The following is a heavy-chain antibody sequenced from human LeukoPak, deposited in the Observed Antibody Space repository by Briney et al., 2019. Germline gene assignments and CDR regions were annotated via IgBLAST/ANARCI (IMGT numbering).Heavy chain of an antibody. V-gene: IGHV4-59*01. D-gene: IGHD1-26*01. CDR3: ARTFSGNYYYYGMDV. CDR2: IYYSGST. J-gene: IGHJ6*02. Sequence: SETLSLTCTVSGGSISDYYWSWIRQPPGKGLEWIGYIYYSGSTNYNPSLKSRVTISVDTSKNQFSLKLSSVTAADTAIYYCARTFSGNYYYYGMDVWGQGTTVTVSS. CDR1: GGSISDYY.